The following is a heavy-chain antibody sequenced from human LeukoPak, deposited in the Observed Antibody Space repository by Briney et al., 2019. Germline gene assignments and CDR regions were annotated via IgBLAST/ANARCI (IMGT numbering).Heavy chain of an antibody. CDR2: ISYDGSNK. J-gene: IGHJ6*03. CDR3: AKDSEISGSYYRPSYYYYMDV. V-gene: IGHV3-30*04. Sequence: PGRSLRLSCAASGFTFSSYAMHWVRQAPGKGLEWVAVISYDGSNKYYADSVKGQFTISRDNSKNTLYLQMNSLRAEDTAVYYCAKDSEISGSYYRPSYYYYMDVWGKGTTVTISS. CDR1: GFTFSSYA. D-gene: IGHD3-10*01.